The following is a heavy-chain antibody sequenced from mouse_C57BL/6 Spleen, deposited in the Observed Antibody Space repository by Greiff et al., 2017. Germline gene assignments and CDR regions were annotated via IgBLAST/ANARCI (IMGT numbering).Heavy chain of an antibody. V-gene: IGHV5-12*01. CDR3: ARQGTDWYFDV. J-gene: IGHJ1*03. CDR2: ISNGGGST. Sequence: EVQGVESGGGLVQPGGSLKLSCAASGFTFSDYYMYWVRQTPEKRLEWVAYISNGGGSTYYPDTVKGRFTISRDNAKNTLYLQMSRLKSEDTAMYYCARQGTDWYFDVWGTGTTVTVSS. D-gene: IGHD4-1*01. CDR1: GFTFSDYY.